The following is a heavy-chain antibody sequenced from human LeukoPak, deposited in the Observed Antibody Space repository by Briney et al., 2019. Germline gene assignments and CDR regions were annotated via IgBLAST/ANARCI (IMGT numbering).Heavy chain of an antibody. CDR1: GYTFTSYW. J-gene: IGHJ4*02. D-gene: IGHD6-19*01. Sequence: GESLSISCTGSGYTFTSYWIGWVRQMPGKGLEGMGSIYPGESDTIYSPSFQGQVTISADKSISTAYLQWSSLKASDTAMYYCARRLSSGWYFFDYWGQGTLVTVSS. CDR2: IYPGESDT. CDR3: ARRLSSGWYFFDY. V-gene: IGHV5-51*01.